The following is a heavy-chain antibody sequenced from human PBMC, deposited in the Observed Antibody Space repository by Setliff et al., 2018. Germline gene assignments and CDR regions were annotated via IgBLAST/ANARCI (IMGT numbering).Heavy chain of an antibody. V-gene: IGHV1-8*02. D-gene: IGHD6-19*01. CDR3: ARGIAVGNAYYYYYYGMDV. Sequence: ASVKVSCKASGYTFTSYDINWVRQATGQGLEWMGWMNPNSGNTGYAQKFQGRVTMTRNTSISTAYMELSSLRSEATAVYYCARGIAVGNAYYYYYYGMDVWGQGTTVTVSS. J-gene: IGHJ6*02. CDR2: MNPNSGNT. CDR1: GYTFTSYD.